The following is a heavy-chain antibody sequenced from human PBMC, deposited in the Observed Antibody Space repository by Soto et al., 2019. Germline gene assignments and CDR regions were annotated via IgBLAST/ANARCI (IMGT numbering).Heavy chain of an antibody. D-gene: IGHD1-26*01. CDR1: GGSFSGYY. CDR3: ARGVSGRYYMPKGDYYFDY. Sequence: QVQLQQWGAGLLKPSETLSLTCAVYGGSFSGYYWSWIRQPPGKGLEWSGEINHSGSTNYNPSLKSRVTISEEKSKNQFSLKLSSVTAADTAVYYCARGVSGRYYMPKGDYYFDYWGQGTLVTVSS. CDR2: INHSGST. J-gene: IGHJ4*02. V-gene: IGHV4-34*01.